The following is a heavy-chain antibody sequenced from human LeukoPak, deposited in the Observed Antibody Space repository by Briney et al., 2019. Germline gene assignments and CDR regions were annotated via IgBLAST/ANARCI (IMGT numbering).Heavy chain of an antibody. D-gene: IGHD6-19*01. CDR3: ASGALRVAATGYFDY. Sequence: PGGSLRLSCAASGFTFSSYGMHWVRQAPGKGLEWVAVISYDGSNKYYADSVKGRFTISRDNSKNTLYLQMNSLRAEDTAVYYCASGALRVAATGYFDYWGQGTLVTVSS. J-gene: IGHJ4*02. CDR2: ISYDGSNK. CDR1: GFTFSSYG. V-gene: IGHV3-30*03.